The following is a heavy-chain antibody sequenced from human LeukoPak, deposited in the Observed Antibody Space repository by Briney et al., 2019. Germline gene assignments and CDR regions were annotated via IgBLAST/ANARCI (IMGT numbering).Heavy chain of an antibody. V-gene: IGHV3-66*02. Sequence: GGSLRLSCAASGFTVSSNYMSWVRQAPGKGLEWVSVIYSGGSTYYADSVKGRFTISRDNSKNTLYLQMNSLRAEDTAVYYCARDNDYYGSGSYSWFDPWGQGTLVTVSS. J-gene: IGHJ5*02. CDR3: ARDNDYYGSGSYSWFDP. CDR1: GFTVSSNY. D-gene: IGHD3-10*01. CDR2: IYSGGST.